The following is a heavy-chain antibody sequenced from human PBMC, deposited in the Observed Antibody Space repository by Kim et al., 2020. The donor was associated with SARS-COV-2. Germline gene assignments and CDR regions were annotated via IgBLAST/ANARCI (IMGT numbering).Heavy chain of an antibody. CDR3: AKRYYYGMDV. Sequence: NKYYADSVKGRFTISRDNSKNTLYLQMNSLRAEDTAVYYCAKRYYYGMDVWGQGTTVTVS. V-gene: IGHV3-30*02. J-gene: IGHJ6*02. CDR2: NK.